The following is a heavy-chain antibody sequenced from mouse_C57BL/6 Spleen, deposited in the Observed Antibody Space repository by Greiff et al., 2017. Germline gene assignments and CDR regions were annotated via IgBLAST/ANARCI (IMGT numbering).Heavy chain of an antibody. D-gene: IGHD1-1*01. CDR2: SDPSDSYT. J-gene: IGHJ1*03. CDR3: ARWTTVGRYFDV. Sequence: VQLQQPGAELVMPGASVKLSCKASGYTFTSYWMHWVKQRPGQGLEWIGESDPSDSYTNYNQKFAGKSTLTVDKSSSTAYIQLSSLTSEDSAVCYYARWTTVGRYFDVWGTGTTVTVSS. V-gene: IGHV1-69*01. CDR1: GYTFTSYW.